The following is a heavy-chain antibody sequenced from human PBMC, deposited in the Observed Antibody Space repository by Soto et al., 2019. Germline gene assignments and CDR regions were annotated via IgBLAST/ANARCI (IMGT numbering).Heavy chain of an antibody. CDR3: ARGDCSSTSCYLGLDY. D-gene: IGHD2-2*01. CDR2: IWYDGSNK. V-gene: IGHV3-33*01. J-gene: IGHJ4*02. Sequence: QVQLVESGGGVVQPGRSLRLSCAASGFTFSSYGMHWVRQAPGKGLEWVAVIWYDGSNKYYADSVKGRFTISRDNSKNALYLQMNSLRAEDTAVYYCARGDCSSTSCYLGLDYWGQGTLVTVSS. CDR1: GFTFSSYG.